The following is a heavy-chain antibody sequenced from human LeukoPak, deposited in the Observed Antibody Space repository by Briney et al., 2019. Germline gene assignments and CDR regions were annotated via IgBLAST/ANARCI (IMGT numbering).Heavy chain of an antibody. Sequence: ASVKVSCKASGGTFSSYAISWVRQAPGQGLEWMGRIIPILGIANYAQKFQGRVTITADKSTSTAYMELSSLRSEDTAVYYCARIRAPHVRGVKGNWNWGQGTLVTVSS. CDR1: GGTFSSYA. V-gene: IGHV1-69*04. J-gene: IGHJ4*02. D-gene: IGHD3-10*02. CDR2: IIPILGIA. CDR3: ARIRAPHVRGVKGNWN.